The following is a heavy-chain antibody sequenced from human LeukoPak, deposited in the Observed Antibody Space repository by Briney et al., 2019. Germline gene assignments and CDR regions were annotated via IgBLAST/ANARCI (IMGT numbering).Heavy chain of an antibody. D-gene: IGHD2-21*02. Sequence: PSQTLSLTCTVSGGSISSYYWSWIRQPPGKGLEWIGYIYYSGSTNYNPSLKSRVTISVDTSKNQFSLKLSSVTAADTAVYYCARPAYCGGDCWYFDLWGRGTLVTVSS. CDR3: ARPAYCGGDCWYFDL. CDR2: IYYSGST. V-gene: IGHV4-59*12. J-gene: IGHJ2*01. CDR1: GGSISSYY.